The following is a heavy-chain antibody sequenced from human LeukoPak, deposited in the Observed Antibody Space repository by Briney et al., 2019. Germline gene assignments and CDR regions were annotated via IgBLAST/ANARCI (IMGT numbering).Heavy chain of an antibody. Sequence: TSETLSLTCTVSGGSISSGGYYWSWFRQHPGKGLEWIGYIYYSGSTYYNPSLKSRVTISVDTSKNQFSLKLSSVTAADTAVYYCARAVYYDSSGYYYFDYWGQGTLVTVSS. V-gene: IGHV4-31*03. CDR3: ARAVYYDSSGYYYFDY. CDR1: GGSISSGGYY. J-gene: IGHJ4*02. CDR2: IYYSGST. D-gene: IGHD3-22*01.